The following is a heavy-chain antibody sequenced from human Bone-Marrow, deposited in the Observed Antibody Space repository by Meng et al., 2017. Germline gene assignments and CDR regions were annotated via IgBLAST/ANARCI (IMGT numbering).Heavy chain of an antibody. D-gene: IGHD2-21*02. Sequence: QVQLQQWGAGLLKLPVTLSFTCAAHGGSFSGYYWSWIRQPPGKGLEWIGEINHSGSTNYNPSLKSRVTISVDTSKNQFSLKLSSVTAADTAVYYCARVAYRWGGDCSYFDYWGQGTLVTVSS. CDR3: ARVAYRWGGDCSYFDY. CDR1: GGSFSGYY. J-gene: IGHJ4*02. V-gene: IGHV4-34*01. CDR2: INHSGST.